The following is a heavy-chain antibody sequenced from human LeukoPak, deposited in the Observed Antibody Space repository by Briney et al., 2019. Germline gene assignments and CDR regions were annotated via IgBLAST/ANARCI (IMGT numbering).Heavy chain of an antibody. D-gene: IGHD1-26*01. J-gene: IGHJ4*02. CDR2: ISANGSIT. Sequence: GGTLRPSCAASGFTFSAYGMSWVRQSPGQGLEWVSGISANGSITFYARSVRGRFTISRDNPQNTVYLQMNSLRAEDSALYYCAKPQATYLYIFDYGGQGTLVTVSS. CDR1: GFTFSAYG. CDR3: AKPQATYLYIFDY. V-gene: IGHV3-23*01.